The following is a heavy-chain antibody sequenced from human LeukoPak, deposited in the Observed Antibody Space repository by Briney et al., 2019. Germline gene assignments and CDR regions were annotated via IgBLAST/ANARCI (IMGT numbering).Heavy chain of an antibody. J-gene: IGHJ4*02. V-gene: IGHV4-59*08. D-gene: IGHD6-19*01. CDR1: GGSISDYY. CDR3: ARRKRGSGGPFDY. Sequence: SESLSLTCTVSGGSISDYYWTWIRQSPGTGLEWIGYNSGSTAYNPSLKSRVTISIDTSKKQFSLELSSVTAADTAIYFCARRKRGSGGPFDYWGQGTLVTVSS. CDR2: NSGST.